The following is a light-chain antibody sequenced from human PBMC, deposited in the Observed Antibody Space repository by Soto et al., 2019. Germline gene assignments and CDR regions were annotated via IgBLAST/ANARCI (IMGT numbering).Light chain of an antibody. CDR1: ESISTD. CDR3: QQRTKWPPSWT. Sequence: IVLSQSPATLSLSPGESATISCRATESISTDLAWYQQKPGQAPRLLMYDASKRASGIPVRFSGSGSGTDFTLTISGLGPEDFAVYYCQQRTKWPPSWTFGQGTKVDIK. V-gene: IGKV3-11*01. CDR2: DAS. J-gene: IGKJ1*01.